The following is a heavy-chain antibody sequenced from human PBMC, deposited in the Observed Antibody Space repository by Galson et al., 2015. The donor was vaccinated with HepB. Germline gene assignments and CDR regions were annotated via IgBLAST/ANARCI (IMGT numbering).Heavy chain of an antibody. CDR2: IRSKATNYAA. CDR1: GFTFSGSA. J-gene: IGHJ4*02. Sequence: SLRLSCAASGFTFSGSAIHWVRQASGRAPEWIGHIRSKATNYAALYVPSLKGRFTISRDDSKNMAYLHMRSLKTDDTAVYYCVRSGDFSGYSSRWGQGTLVTVSS. V-gene: IGHV3-73*01. D-gene: IGHD6-13*01. CDR3: VRSGDFSGYSSR.